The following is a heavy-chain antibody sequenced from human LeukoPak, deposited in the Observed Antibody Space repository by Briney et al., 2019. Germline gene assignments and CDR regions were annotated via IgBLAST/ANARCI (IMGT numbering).Heavy chain of an antibody. D-gene: IGHD6-19*01. CDR1: GFTFSSYG. Sequence: GGSLRLSCAASGFTFSSYGMHRVRQAPGKGLEWVAIISSDGSDKYFADSVKGRFSISRDNSKNTLCLQMNSLRAEDTAVYYCATDQLSSSGWLDYWGQGTLVTVSS. V-gene: IGHV3-30*03. J-gene: IGHJ4*02. CDR3: ATDQLSSSGWLDY. CDR2: ISSDGSDK.